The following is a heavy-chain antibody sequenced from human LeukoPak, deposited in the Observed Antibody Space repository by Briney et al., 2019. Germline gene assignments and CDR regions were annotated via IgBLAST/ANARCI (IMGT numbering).Heavy chain of an antibody. CDR3: ARNGASSGWYHVGYFDY. CDR1: GGSISSYY. V-gene: IGHV4-59*12. D-gene: IGHD6-19*01. J-gene: IGHJ4*02. CDR2: IYYTGST. Sequence: SETLSLTCTVSGGSISSYYWAWIRQPPGKGLEWIGYIYYTGSTNYNPSLKSRVTISVDKSKDQFSLKLSSVTAADTAVYYCARNGASSGWYHVGYFDYWGQGTLVTVSS.